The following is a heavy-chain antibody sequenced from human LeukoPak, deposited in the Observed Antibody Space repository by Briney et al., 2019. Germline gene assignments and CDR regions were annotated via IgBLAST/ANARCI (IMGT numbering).Heavy chain of an antibody. V-gene: IGHV3-30*02. CDR2: IRYDGSNK. CDR3: AKDGEEMATITGQIDY. J-gene: IGHJ4*02. CDR1: GFTFSSYG. Sequence: GGSLRLSCAASGFTFSSYGMRWVRQAPGKGLEWVAFIRYDGSNKYYADSVKGRFTISRDNSKNTLYLQMNSLRAEDTAVYYCAKDGEEMATITGQIDYWGQGTLVTVSS. D-gene: IGHD5-24*01.